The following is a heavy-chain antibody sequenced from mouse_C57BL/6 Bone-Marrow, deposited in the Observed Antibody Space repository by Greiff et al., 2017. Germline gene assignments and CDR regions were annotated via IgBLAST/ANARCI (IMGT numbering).Heavy chain of an antibody. CDR3: ASNSLGFDY. CDR2: IYPRSGNT. J-gene: IGHJ2*01. V-gene: IGHV1-81*01. CDR1: GYTFTSYG. Sequence: VQLQQSGAELARPGASVKLSCKASGYTFTSYGISWVKQRTGQGLEWIGEIYPRSGNTYYNEKFKGKATLTADKSSSTAYMELRSLTSEDSAVYFCASNSLGFDYWGQGTTRTVSS. D-gene: IGHD3-1*01.